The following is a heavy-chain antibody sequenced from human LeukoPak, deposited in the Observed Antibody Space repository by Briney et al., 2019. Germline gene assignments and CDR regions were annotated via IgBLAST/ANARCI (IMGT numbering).Heavy chain of an antibody. CDR3: ARVHLRYFDWYAGGGYYFDY. CDR2: IIPIFGTA. D-gene: IGHD3-9*01. Sequence: GASVKVSCKPSVGTFSSYAISWVRQAPGQGLEWMGGIIPIFGTANYAQKCQGRVTITTDESTSTAYMELSSLRSEDTAVYYCARVHLRYFDWYAGGGYYFDYWGQGTLVTVSS. J-gene: IGHJ4*02. CDR1: VGTFSSYA. V-gene: IGHV1-69*05.